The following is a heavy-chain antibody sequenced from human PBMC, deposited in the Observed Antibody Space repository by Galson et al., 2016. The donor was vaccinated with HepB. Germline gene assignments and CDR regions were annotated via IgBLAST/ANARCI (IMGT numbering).Heavy chain of an antibody. J-gene: IGHJ4*02. CDR3: ARGTPSILAY. Sequence: SLRLSCAASGFTFSSYWMSWVRQAPGKGLEWVANINQEGSEKNYVDSVKGRFTISRDNAKNSLYLQMSSLRAEDTAVYYCARGTPSILAYWGQGTLVTVSS. CDR1: GFTFSSYW. D-gene: IGHD2-2*01. V-gene: IGHV3-7*01. CDR2: INQEGSEK.